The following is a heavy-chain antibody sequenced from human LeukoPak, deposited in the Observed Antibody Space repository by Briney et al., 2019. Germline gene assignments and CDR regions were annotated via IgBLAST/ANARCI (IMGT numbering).Heavy chain of an antibody. V-gene: IGHV3-30*04. CDR3: AKDAHYYYDSSGYIYFQH. Sequence: GSLRLSCAASGFSFNTYSMHGVRQAPGKGLEWVAVISYDGSNKYYADSVKGRFTISRDNSKNTLYLQMNSLRAEDTAVYYCAKDAHYYYDSSGYIYFQHWGQGTLVTVSS. J-gene: IGHJ1*01. CDR1: GFSFNTYS. D-gene: IGHD3-22*01. CDR2: ISYDGSNK.